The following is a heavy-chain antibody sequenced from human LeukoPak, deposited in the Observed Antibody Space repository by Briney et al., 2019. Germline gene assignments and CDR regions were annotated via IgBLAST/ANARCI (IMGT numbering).Heavy chain of an antibody. CDR2: ISSSSSYI. Sequence: GGSLRLSXAASGFTFSSYSMNWVRQAPGKGLEWVSSISSSSSYIYYADSVKGRFTISRDNAKNSLYLQMNSLRAEDTAVYYCARDLVVAGIAVAGLGYWGQGTLVTVSS. CDR1: GFTFSSYS. CDR3: ARDLVVAGIAVAGLGY. J-gene: IGHJ4*02. D-gene: IGHD6-19*01. V-gene: IGHV3-21*01.